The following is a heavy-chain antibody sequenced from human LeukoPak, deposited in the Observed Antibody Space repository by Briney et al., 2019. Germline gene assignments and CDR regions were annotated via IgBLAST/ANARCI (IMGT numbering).Heavy chain of an antibody. CDR3: ARGYNWNDRLDY. CDR1: GFTVSTNY. D-gene: IGHD1-1*01. Sequence: PGGSLRLSCAASGFTVSTNYMYWVRQAPGKGLEWVSDIYSDGSTFYADSVKGRFTISRDNSKNTLYLRMNSLRAEDTAVYYCARGYNWNDRLDYWGPGTLVTVSS. V-gene: IGHV3-53*01. J-gene: IGHJ4*02. CDR2: IYSDGST.